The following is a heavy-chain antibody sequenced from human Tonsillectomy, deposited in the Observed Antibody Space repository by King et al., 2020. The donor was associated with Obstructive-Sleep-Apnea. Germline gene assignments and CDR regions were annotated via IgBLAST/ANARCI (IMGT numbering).Heavy chain of an antibody. D-gene: IGHD3-3*01. CDR3: ARDLADYDFWSGYYTGMGDAFDI. Sequence: VQLVQSGAEVKKPGASVKVSCKASGYTFTSYYMHWVRQAPGQGLEWMGIINPSGGSTSYAQKSQGRVTMTRDTSTSTVYMELSSLRSEDTAVYYCARDLADYDFWSGYYTGMGDAFDIWGQGTMVTVSS. V-gene: IGHV1-46*01. J-gene: IGHJ3*02. CDR2: INPSGGST. CDR1: GYTFTSYY.